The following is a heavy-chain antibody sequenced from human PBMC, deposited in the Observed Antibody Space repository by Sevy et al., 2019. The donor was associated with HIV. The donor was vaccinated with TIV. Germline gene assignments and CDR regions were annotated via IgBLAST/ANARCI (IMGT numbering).Heavy chain of an antibody. J-gene: IGHJ4*02. Sequence: GGSLRLSCAASGFTFSSYSMNWVRQAPGKGLEWVSSISSSSSYIYYADSVKGGFTISRDNAKNSLYLQMNSLRAEDTAVYYCARGLMVRGVISSDYWGQGTLVTVSS. D-gene: IGHD3-10*01. CDR2: ISSSSSYI. V-gene: IGHV3-21*01. CDR3: ARGLMVRGVISSDY. CDR1: GFTFSSYS.